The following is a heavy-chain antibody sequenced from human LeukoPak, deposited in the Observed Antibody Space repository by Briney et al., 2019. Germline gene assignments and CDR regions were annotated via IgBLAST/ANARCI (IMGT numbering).Heavy chain of an antibody. V-gene: IGHV3-30-3*01. J-gene: IGHJ5*02. CDR2: ISYDGSNK. D-gene: IGHD2-15*01. CDR3: ARDGGSFGGGSWVSNWFDP. Sequence: GGSLRLSCAASGFTFSSYAMHWVRQAPGKGLEWVAVISYDGSNKYYADSVKGRFTISRDNSKITLYLQMNSLRAEDTAVYYCARDGGSFGGGSWVSNWFDPWGQGTLVTVSS. CDR1: GFTFSSYA.